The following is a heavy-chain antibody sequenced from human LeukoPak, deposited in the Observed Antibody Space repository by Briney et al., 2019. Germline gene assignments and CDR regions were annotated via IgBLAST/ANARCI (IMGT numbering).Heavy chain of an antibody. CDR2: SNPSGGST. CDR1: GYIFTSYY. J-gene: IGHJ4*02. Sequence: ASVKVSCKGSGYIFTSYYMHWVRQAPGQGLGWMGMSNPSGGSTTYAQKSQGRVTLTRDTSTSTVYMELSRLRSEDTAVYYCARNQEGATIDYWGQGTLVTVSS. CDR3: ARNQEGATIDY. D-gene: IGHD1-26*01. V-gene: IGHV1-46*03.